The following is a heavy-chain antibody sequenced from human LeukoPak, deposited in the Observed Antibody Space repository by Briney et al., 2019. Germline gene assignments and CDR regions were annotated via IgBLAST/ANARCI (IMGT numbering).Heavy chain of an antibody. Sequence: PSETLSLTCTVSGASISSYYWGWIRQPPGRGPEWIGYIYYSGSANHNPSLNSRVTMSVDTSNNLFSLKLTSVTAADTAVYYCARRLFYYDSSGSYIWYFDLWGRGTLVTVSS. J-gene: IGHJ2*01. CDR1: GASISSYY. D-gene: IGHD3-22*01. CDR3: ARRLFYYDSSGSYIWYFDL. CDR2: IYYSGSA. V-gene: IGHV4-59*08.